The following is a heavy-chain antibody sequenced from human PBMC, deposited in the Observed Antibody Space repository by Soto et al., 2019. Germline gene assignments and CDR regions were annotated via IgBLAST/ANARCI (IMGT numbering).Heavy chain of an antibody. CDR2: INHSGST. CDR1: GGSFTGCY. V-gene: IGHV4-34*01. CDR3: TRVPMMYHGAGTYGSVDS. D-gene: IGHD3-10*01. J-gene: IGHJ4*02. Sequence: PSETLSLTCAVHGGSFTGCYWSWSRQPPGKGLEWIGEINHSGSTNYNPSLKSRVTISLDTSKNQFSLNLTSVTAADTDFYYCTRVPMMYHGAGTYGSVDSWGQGTRVS.